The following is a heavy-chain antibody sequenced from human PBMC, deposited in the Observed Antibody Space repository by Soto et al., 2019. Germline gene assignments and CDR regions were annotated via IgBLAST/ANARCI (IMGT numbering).Heavy chain of an antibody. J-gene: IGHJ3*02. Sequence: GGSLRLSCAAPGFICSSYDMSWVRQAPGKGLEWVSTILVDGRTFYVDSVKGWFTISRDNSKNTVYPQMNSLTAGDTALYYCAKATATAGGAFDICGQGTMVTVSS. V-gene: IGHV3-23*01. D-gene: IGHD2-21*02. CDR1: GFICSSYD. CDR3: AKATATAGGAFDI. CDR2: ILVDGRT.